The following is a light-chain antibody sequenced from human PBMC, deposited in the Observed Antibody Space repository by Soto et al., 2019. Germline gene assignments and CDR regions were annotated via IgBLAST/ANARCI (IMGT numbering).Light chain of an antibody. V-gene: IGKV4-1*01. J-gene: IGKJ1*01. CDR1: QSVLYSSNNKNY. CDR3: QQYYSTPPT. Sequence: DIVMTQSPDSLAVSLVERATINCKSSQSVLYSSNNKNYLAWYQQKPGQPPKLLIYWASTREPGVPDRFSGSGSGTDFTLTISSLQAEDVAVYYCQQYYSTPPTFGQGPKVDIK. CDR2: WAS.